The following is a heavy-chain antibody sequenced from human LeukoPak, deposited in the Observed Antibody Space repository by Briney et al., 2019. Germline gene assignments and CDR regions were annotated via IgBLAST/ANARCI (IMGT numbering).Heavy chain of an antibody. J-gene: IGHJ4*02. Sequence: ASVKVSCKASGYTFTGYYMHWVRQAPGQGLEWMGWINPNSGGTNYAQKLQGRVTMTTDTSTSTAYMELRSLRSDDTAVYYCARDTAVRGVIMIFDYWGQGTLVTVSS. CDR2: INPNSGGT. D-gene: IGHD3-10*01. CDR3: ARDTAVRGVIMIFDY. V-gene: IGHV1-2*02. CDR1: GYTFTGYY.